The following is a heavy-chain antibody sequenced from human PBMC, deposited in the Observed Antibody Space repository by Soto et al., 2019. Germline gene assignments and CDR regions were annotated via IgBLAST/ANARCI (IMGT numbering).Heavy chain of an antibody. CDR1: GGSFSGYY. V-gene: IGHV4-34*01. CDR3: ARRGGSGSYAGYFDY. J-gene: IGHJ4*02. Sequence: SETLSLTCAVYGGSFSGYYWSWIRQPPGKGLEWIGEINHSGSTNYNPSLKSRVTISVDTSKNQFSLKLSSVTAADTAVYYCARRGGSGSYAGYFDYWGQGTLVTVSS. CDR2: INHSGST. D-gene: IGHD3-10*01.